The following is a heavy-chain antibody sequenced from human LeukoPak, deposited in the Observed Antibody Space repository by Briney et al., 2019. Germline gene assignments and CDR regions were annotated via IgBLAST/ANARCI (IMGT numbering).Heavy chain of an antibody. D-gene: IGHD3-22*01. Sequence: GGSLRLSCAASGFTFSSYAMHWVRQAPGKGLEWVAVISYDGSNKYYADSVKGRFTISRDNSKNTLYLQMNSLRAEDTAVYYCARDGDYYDSSGYLDYWGQGTLVTVSS. CDR2: ISYDGSNK. CDR1: GFTFSSYA. V-gene: IGHV3-30-3*01. J-gene: IGHJ4*02. CDR3: ARDGDYYDSSGYLDY.